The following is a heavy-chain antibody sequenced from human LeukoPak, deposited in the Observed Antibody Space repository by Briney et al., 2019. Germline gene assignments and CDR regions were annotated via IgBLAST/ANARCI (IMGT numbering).Heavy chain of an antibody. CDR3: ARGPYSSSWLDY. D-gene: IGHD6-13*01. V-gene: IGHV4-59*01. J-gene: IGHJ4*02. Sequence: SETLSITCTVSGGSISGYYWSWIRQPPGKGVEWIGYIYYSGSTNYNPSLKSRVTISVDTSKNQFSLKLSSVTAADTAVYYCARGPYSSSWLDYWGQGTLVAVSS. CDR1: GGSISGYY. CDR2: IYYSGST.